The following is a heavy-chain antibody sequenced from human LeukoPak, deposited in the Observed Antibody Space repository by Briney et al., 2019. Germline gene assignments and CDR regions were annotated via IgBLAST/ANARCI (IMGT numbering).Heavy chain of an antibody. Sequence: GGSLRLSCAASGFTFSNCAMNWVRQPPGKGLEWVSLISSSGDNAYYADSVRGRFTISRDKSKNTVSLQMNSLRGKDTAVYYCAKAFSYGSGSFYATFDCWGQGTLVTVSS. D-gene: IGHD3-10*01. CDR2: ISSSGDNA. V-gene: IGHV3-23*01. CDR3: AKAFSYGSGSFYATFDC. J-gene: IGHJ4*02. CDR1: GFTFSNCA.